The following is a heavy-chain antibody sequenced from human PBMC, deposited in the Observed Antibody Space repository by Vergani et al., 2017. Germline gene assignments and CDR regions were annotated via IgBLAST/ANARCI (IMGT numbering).Heavy chain of an antibody. Sequence: QVHLVESGGGVVQPGRSLRLSCVVSGFTSSYYGMHWVRQAPGKGLEWVAVISYDGTQKYYADSVKGRFTISRDISKNMVYLQMNYLKTEDTAVYYCARSILRLYYYFQYWGQGTLVTVSS. CDR3: ARSILRLYYYFQY. V-gene: IGHV3-30*03. CDR2: ISYDGTQK. J-gene: IGHJ4*02. CDR1: GFTSSYYG. D-gene: IGHD3-16*02.